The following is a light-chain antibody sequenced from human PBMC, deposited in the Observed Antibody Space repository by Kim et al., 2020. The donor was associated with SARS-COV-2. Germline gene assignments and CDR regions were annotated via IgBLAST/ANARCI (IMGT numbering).Light chain of an antibody. CDR3: QQSYSTPVT. CDR1: QSISSY. CDR2: GAP. J-gene: IGKJ5*01. Sequence: DIQMTQSPSSLSASVGDRVTIICRASQSISSYLNWYQQKPGKAPKFLISGAPNLQSGVPSRFSGSGSGTDFTLTITSLQPEDFATYYCQQSYSTPVTFGQGTRLEIK. V-gene: IGKV1-39*01.